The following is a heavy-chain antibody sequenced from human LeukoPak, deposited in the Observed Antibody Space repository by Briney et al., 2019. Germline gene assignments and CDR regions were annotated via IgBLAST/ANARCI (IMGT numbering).Heavy chain of an antibody. J-gene: IGHJ3*02. CDR3: ARSQWGYAFDI. V-gene: IGHV4-59*01. D-gene: IGHD2-15*01. CDR1: GGSISSYY. CDR2: TYHSGST. Sequence: SETLSLTCTVSGGSISSYYWTWIRQSPGKGLEWIGYTYHSGSTYYNPSLRSRVTISLFTSKNQFSLKLSSVTAADTAVYYCARSQWGYAFDIWGQGTMVTVSS.